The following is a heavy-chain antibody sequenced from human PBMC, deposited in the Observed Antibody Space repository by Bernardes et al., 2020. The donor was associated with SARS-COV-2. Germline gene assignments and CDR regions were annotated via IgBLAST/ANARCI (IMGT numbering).Heavy chain of an antibody. CDR2: IWYDGSNK. Sequence: GSLRLSCAASGFTFSSYGMHWVRQAPGKGLEWVAVIWYDGSNKYYADSVKGRFTISRDNSKNTLYLQMNSLRAEDTAVYYCARNVAGEWGFDYWGQGTLVTVSS. CDR3: ARNVAGEWGFDY. CDR1: GFTFSSYG. V-gene: IGHV3-33*01. J-gene: IGHJ4*02. D-gene: IGHD6-19*01.